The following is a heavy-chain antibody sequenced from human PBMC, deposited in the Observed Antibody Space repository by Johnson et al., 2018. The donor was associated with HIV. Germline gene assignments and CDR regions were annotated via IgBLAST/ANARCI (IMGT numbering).Heavy chain of an antibody. CDR1: RFTFDDYA. Sequence: VQLVESGGGLVQPGRSLRLSCAASRFTFDDYAMHWVRQTPGKGLEWVSGISGNSATIGYADSLEGRLTISRDNAKNSLYLQMNSLRAEDTALYYCVKDRLLGEYPSYAFDVWGQGTMVTVSS. V-gene: IGHV3-9*01. D-gene: IGHD3-16*01. CDR2: ISGNSATI. J-gene: IGHJ3*01. CDR3: VKDRLLGEYPSYAFDV.